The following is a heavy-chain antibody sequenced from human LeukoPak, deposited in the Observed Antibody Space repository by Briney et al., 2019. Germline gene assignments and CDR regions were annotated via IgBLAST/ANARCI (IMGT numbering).Heavy chain of an antibody. Sequence: GGSLRLSCAASGFTFSSYAMHWVRQAPGKGLEYVSAISSNGGSTYYANSVKGRFTISRDNSKNTLYLQMGSPRAEDMAEYYCAGGIQLWSYFDYWGQGTLVTVSS. CDR3: AGGIQLWSYFDY. CDR2: ISSNGGST. D-gene: IGHD5-18*01. CDR1: GFTFSSYA. J-gene: IGHJ4*02. V-gene: IGHV3-64*01.